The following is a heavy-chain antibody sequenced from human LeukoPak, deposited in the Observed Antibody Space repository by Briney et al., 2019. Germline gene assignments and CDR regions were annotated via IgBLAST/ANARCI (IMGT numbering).Heavy chain of an antibody. CDR3: ARQRGSGCLDY. CDR1: IFTLNNYC. Sequence: GGSLRLSCAASIFTLNNYCVIWVRQAPGKGREGVANIKQDGSETYYVDSVKGRFTISRDNAKNSLSLQMNSLRAEDTAVYYCARQRGSGCLDYWGQGTLVTVSS. V-gene: IGHV3-7*01. CDR2: IKQDGSET. J-gene: IGHJ4*02. D-gene: IGHD6-19*01.